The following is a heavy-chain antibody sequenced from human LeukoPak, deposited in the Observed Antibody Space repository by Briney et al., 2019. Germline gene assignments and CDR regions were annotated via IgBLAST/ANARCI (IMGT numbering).Heavy chain of an antibody. D-gene: IGHD3-22*01. CDR1: GGTFSSYA. CDR2: IIPIFGTA. J-gene: IGHJ4*02. V-gene: IGHV1-69*01. Sequence: SVKVSCKASGGTFSSYAISWVRQAPGQGLEWMGGIIPIFGTANYAQKFQGRVTITADESTSTAYMELSSLRSEDTAVYYCARESFASPYNHDISGYFDYWGQGTLVTVSS. CDR3: ARESFASPYNHDISGYFDY.